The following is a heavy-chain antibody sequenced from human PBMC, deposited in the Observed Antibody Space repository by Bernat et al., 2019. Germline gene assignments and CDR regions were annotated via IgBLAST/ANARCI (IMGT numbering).Heavy chain of an antibody. Sequence: EVQLVESGGGLVQPGRSLRLSCAASGFMFDDYAMHWVRQVPGKGLEWVSGISWNSDMIGYAESVKGRFNIARDNAKNCMYLQMNSLRAENTALYNCVKEKGKYSSWNYGMDVWGQGTTVAVSS. CDR3: VKEKGKYSSWNYGMDV. CDR1: GFMFDDYA. V-gene: IGHV3-9*01. J-gene: IGHJ6*02. CDR2: ISWNSDMI. D-gene: IGHD3-22*01.